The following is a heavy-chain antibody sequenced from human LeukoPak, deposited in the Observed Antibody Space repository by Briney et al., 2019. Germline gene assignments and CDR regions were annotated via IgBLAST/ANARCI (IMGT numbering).Heavy chain of an antibody. Sequence: GGSLRLSCAASGFTLSSYAMSWVRQAPWKGLEWVSGISGSGGTTYHADSVKGRFTISRDTSKNTLYLQMNTLRAEDTAVYYCTKAAGITYYYYNMDVWGQGTTVTVS. J-gene: IGHJ6*02. CDR1: GFTLSSYA. D-gene: IGHD6-13*01. CDR2: ISGSGGTT. CDR3: TKAAGITYYYYNMDV. V-gene: IGHV3-23*01.